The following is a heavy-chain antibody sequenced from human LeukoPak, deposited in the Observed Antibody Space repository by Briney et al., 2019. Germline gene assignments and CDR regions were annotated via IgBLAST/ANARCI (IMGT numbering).Heavy chain of an antibody. V-gene: IGHV3-21*01. CDR1: GFTFSSYS. D-gene: IGHD5-18*01. CDR3: AKGWEEQLWFLGGQFDY. CDR2: ISSSSSYI. Sequence: GGSLRLSCAASGFTFSSYSMNWVRQAPGKGLEWVSSISSSSSYIYYADSVKGRFTISRDNAKNSLYLQMNSLRAEDTAVYYCAKGWEEQLWFLGGQFDYWGQGTLVTVSS. J-gene: IGHJ4*02.